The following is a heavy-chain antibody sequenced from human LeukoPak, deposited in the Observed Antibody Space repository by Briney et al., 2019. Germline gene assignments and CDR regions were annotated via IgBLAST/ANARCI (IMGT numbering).Heavy chain of an antibody. CDR1: GGSITSDSFY. D-gene: IGHD1-7*01. Sequence: SETLSLTCTVSGGSITSDSFYWGWIRQPPGQGLEWIGSIYHTGSTYYNPSLKSRLTMDVDTSKNQFSLKLSSVTAADTAVYYCARGPAPYNWNLFAPRRSSSNWFDPWGQGTLVTVSS. CDR2: IYHTGST. J-gene: IGHJ5*02. CDR3: ARGPAPYNWNLFAPRRSSSNWFDP. V-gene: IGHV4-39*01.